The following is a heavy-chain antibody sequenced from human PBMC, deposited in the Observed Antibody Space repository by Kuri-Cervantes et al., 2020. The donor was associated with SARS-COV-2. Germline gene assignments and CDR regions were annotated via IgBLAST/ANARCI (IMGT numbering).Heavy chain of an antibody. CDR3: AKFPLIVVVPAAHFDY. Sequence: GGSLRLSCAASGFTFSSYAMSWVRQAPGKGLEWVSAISGSGGSTYYADSVKGRFTISRDNSKNTLYLQMNSLRAEDTAVYYCAKFPLIVVVPAAHFDYWGQGTLVTVSS. J-gene: IGHJ4*02. V-gene: IGHV3-23*01. CDR1: GFTFSSYA. D-gene: IGHD2-2*01. CDR2: ISGSGGST.